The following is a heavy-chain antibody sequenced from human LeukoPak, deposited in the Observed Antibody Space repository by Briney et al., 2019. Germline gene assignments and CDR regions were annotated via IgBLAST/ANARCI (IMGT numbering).Heavy chain of an antibody. CDR1: GGSISSSSYY. V-gene: IGHV4-39*01. CDR3: ARQIRRGSGYDWNWFDP. D-gene: IGHD5-12*01. Sequence: SETLSLTCTVSGGSISSSSYYWGWIRQPPGKGLEWIGSTYYSGSTYYNPSLKSRVTISVDTSKNQFSLKLSSVTAADTAVYYCARQIRRGSGYDWNWFDPWGQGTLVTVSS. J-gene: IGHJ5*02. CDR2: TYYSGST.